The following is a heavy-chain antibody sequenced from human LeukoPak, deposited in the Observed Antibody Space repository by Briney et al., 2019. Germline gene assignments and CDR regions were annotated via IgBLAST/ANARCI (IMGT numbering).Heavy chain of an antibody. CDR2: ISGSGGNT. D-gene: IGHD4-17*01. Sequence: GGSLRLSCAASGFTVSSNYMSWVRQAPGKGLEWVSTISGSGGNTHYADSVKGRFTISRDYSKNTLYLQMNSLRAEDTAVYFCAKDRISTVTTLTLSYNWFDPWGQGTLVTVSS. J-gene: IGHJ5*02. CDR1: GFTVSSNY. V-gene: IGHV3-23*01. CDR3: AKDRISTVTTLTLSYNWFDP.